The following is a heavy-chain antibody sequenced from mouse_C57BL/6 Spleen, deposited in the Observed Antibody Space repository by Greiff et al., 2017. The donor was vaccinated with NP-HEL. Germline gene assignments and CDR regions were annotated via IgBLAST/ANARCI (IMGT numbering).Heavy chain of an antibody. Sequence: QVQLQQPGAELVKPGASVKVSCKASGYTFTSYWMHWVKPRPGQGLAWIGRLHPSASAPTSNQKFTGKAPLTVDRSSSTDYMQLSSLTSEDSAVYYCAIARDGYPAWFAYWGQGTLVTVSA. CDR1: GYTFTSYW. V-gene: IGHV1-74*01. J-gene: IGHJ3*01. CDR3: AIARDGYPAWFAY. CDR2: LHPSASAP. D-gene: IGHD2-3*01.